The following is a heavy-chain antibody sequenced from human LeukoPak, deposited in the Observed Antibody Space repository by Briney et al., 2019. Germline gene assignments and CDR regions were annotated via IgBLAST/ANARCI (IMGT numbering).Heavy chain of an antibody. CDR3: ARGAGLNAFDI. V-gene: IGHV4-30-2*01. D-gene: IGHD6-19*01. J-gene: IGHJ3*02. CDR1: GGSISSGGYS. Sequence: TSQTLSLTCAVSGGSISSGGYSWSRIRQPPGKGLEWIGYIYHSGSTYYNPSLKSRVTISVDRSKNQFSLKLSSVTAADTAVYYCARGAGLNAFDIWSQGTMVTVSS. CDR2: IYHSGST.